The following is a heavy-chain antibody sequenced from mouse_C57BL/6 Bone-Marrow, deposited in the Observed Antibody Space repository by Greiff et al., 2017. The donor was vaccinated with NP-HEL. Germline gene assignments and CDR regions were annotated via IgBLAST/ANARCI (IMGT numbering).Heavy chain of an antibody. J-gene: IGHJ4*01. V-gene: IGHV14-2*01. CDR3: ARKVSSCAMDY. CDR1: GFNIKDYY. Sequence: EVQLQQSGAELVKPGASVKLSCTASGFNIKDYYMHWVKQRTEQGLAWIGRIDPEDGETKYAPKFQGKDTITADTSSNTADLQLSSLTSEDTAVYYCARKVSSCAMDYWGQGTSVTVSS. CDR2: IDPEDGET. D-gene: IGHD1-1*01.